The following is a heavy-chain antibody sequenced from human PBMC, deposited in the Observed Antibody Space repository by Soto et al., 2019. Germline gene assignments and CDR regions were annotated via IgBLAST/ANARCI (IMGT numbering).Heavy chain of an antibody. CDR1: GGTFSSYA. Sequence: QVQLVQSGAEVKKPGSSVKVSCKASGGTFSSYAISWVRQAPGQGLEWMGGIIPISGTANYAQKFQGRVTITADESTSTAYMELSSLRSEDTAVYYCASSQGSSTSLEIYYYYYYGVDVWGQGTTVTLSS. V-gene: IGHV1-69*01. CDR2: IIPISGTA. J-gene: IGHJ6*02. D-gene: IGHD2-2*01. CDR3: ASSQGSSTSLEIYYYYYYGVDV.